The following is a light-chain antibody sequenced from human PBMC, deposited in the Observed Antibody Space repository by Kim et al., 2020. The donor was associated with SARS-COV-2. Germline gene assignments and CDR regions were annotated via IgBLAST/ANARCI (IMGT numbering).Light chain of an antibody. CDR3: KQYNPSKT. J-gene: IGKJ1*01. V-gene: IGKV1-5*01. Sequence: FAPGGDGVTSPVRGRKSISGWLAWYQQKPGKAPKLRIYDASNLESGAPPRFSGSGSGTDFTPTITNLQPDDFEPYYCKQYNPSKTFGQGTKVDIK. CDR2: DAS. CDR1: KSISGW.